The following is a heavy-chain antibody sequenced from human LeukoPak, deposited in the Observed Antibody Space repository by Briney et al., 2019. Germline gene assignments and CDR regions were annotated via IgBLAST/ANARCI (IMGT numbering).Heavy chain of an antibody. J-gene: IGHJ6*03. CDR3: ARMTYYYDSSGYYYDRYYYYYMDV. Sequence: ASVKVSCKASGYTFTSYGISWVRQAPGQGLEWMGWISAYNGNTNYAQKLQGRVTMTTDTSTSTAYMELRSLRSDDTAVYYCARMTYYYDSSGYYYDRYYYYYMDVWGKGTTVTVSS. CDR1: GYTFTSYG. D-gene: IGHD3-22*01. V-gene: IGHV1-18*01. CDR2: ISAYNGNT.